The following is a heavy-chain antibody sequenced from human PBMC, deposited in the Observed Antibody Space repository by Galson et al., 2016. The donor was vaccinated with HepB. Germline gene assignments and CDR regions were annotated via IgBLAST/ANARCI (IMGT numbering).Heavy chain of an antibody. CDR3: ARPLRHVATAGYDC. V-gene: IGHV4-30-4*08. CDR1: GGSINSDNSF. CDR2: MHYSGGA. Sequence: TLSLTCTVSGGSINSDNSFWSWIRQHPEKGLEWIGYMHYSGGAHYNPSLKSRVTISLDTSKNQFSLKVNSMTAADTAMYYCARPLRHVATAGYDCWGQGTLVIVSS. D-gene: IGHD6-13*01. J-gene: IGHJ4*02.